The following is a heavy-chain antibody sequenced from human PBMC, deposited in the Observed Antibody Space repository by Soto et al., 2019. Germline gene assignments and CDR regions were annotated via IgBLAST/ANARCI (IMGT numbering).Heavy chain of an antibody. CDR3: ASGADPEVAVAVTQAVDX. V-gene: IGHV6-1*01. CDR1: GDSGSSNSAA. D-gene: IGHD2-15*01. J-gene: IGHJ4*02. Sequence: PSQSLSLTCAISGDSGSSNSAAWNWIRQSPSRGLECLGSTYYRSKWYNDYAVSVKSRITIKPDTSKNQFSLQLNSVTPEDTAVYYCASGADPEVAVAVTQAVDXWGQGTLVTVSX. CDR2: TYYRSKWYN.